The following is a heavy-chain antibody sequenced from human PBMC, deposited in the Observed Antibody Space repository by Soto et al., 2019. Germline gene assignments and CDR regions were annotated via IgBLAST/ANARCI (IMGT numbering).Heavy chain of an antibody. CDR3: ARSQTTEISNDY. CDR2: IYHSGST. D-gene: IGHD4-17*01. V-gene: IGHV4-30-2*01. Sequence: PSETLSLTCAVSGGSISSGGYSWSWIRQPPGKGLEWIGYIYHSGSTYYNPSLKSRVTISVDRSKNQFSLKLSSVTAADTAVYYCARSQTTEISNDYWGEGTLVTVSS. J-gene: IGHJ4*02. CDR1: GGSISSGGYS.